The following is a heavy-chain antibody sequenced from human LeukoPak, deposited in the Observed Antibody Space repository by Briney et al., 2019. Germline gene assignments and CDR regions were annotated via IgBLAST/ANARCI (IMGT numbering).Heavy chain of an antibody. J-gene: IGHJ4*02. D-gene: IGHD1-26*01. CDR2: IYYSGST. V-gene: IGHV4-39*01. CDR3: ARGAMAAY. CDR1: GGSISSSSYY. Sequence: SETLSLTCTVSGGSISSSSYYWGWIRQPPGKGLEWIGSIYYSGSTYYNPSLKSRVTISVDTSKNQFSLKLSSVTAADTAVYYCARGAMAAYWGQGTLVTVSS.